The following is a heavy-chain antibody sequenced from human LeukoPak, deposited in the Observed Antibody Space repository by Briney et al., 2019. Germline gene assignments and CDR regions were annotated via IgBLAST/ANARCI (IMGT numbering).Heavy chain of an antibody. D-gene: IGHD1-26*01. J-gene: IGHJ4*02. CDR2: ISAYNGNT. Sequence: GASVKVSCKASGYTFTSYGISWVRQAPGQGLEWMGWISAYNGNTNYAQKLQGRVTMTTDTSTSTAYMELRSLRSDDTAVYYCARDSGLVGATGLDYWGQGTLVTVSS. CDR3: ARDSGLVGATGLDY. CDR1: GYTFTSYG. V-gene: IGHV1-18*01.